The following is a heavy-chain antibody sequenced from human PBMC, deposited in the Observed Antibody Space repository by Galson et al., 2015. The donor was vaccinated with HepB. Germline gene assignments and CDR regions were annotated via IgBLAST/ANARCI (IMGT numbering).Heavy chain of an antibody. CDR2: IIPIFGTA. D-gene: IGHD6-6*01. CDR3: ARVRLSLGEYSRIVGDAFDI. CDR1: GGTFSSYA. V-gene: IGHV1-69*13. J-gene: IGHJ3*02. Sequence: SVKVSCKASGGTFSSYAISWVRQAPGQGLEWMGGIIPIFGTANYAQKFQGRVTITADESTSTAYMELSSLRSEDTAVCYCARVRLSLGEYSRIVGDAFDIWGQGTMVTVSS.